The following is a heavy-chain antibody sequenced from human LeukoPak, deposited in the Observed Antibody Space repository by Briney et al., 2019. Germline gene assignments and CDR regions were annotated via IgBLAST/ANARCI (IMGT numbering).Heavy chain of an antibody. J-gene: IGHJ5*02. V-gene: IGHV4-30-4*08. Sequence: SQTLSLTCTVSGGSISSGDYYWGWHRQPQGEGLEWIVYIYYSGSTYYNPSHKSPVTISVDTSKNQFSLKLGSVTAADTAVYYFARKPPGPGGLNWFDPWGQGTLVTVSS. CDR2: IYYSGST. CDR1: GGSISSGDYY. CDR3: ARKPPGPGGLNWFDP. D-gene: IGHD2-15*01.